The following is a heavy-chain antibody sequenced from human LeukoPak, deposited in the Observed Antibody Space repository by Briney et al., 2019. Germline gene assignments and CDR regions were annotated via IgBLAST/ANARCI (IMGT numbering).Heavy chain of an antibody. J-gene: IGHJ6*03. CDR3: ARGRFLLSWRPVFHIDV. Sequence: GGPVKVSCKASGYTFTGHYMHWVRQAPGQGLEWMGWITSDSGGTNYAQKFQGRVTMTRDTSISTAYMELSRLRSDDTAVYYCARGRFLLSWRPVFHIDVWGKGTTVTISS. CDR1: GYTFTGHY. D-gene: IGHD6-13*01. V-gene: IGHV1-2*02. CDR2: ITSDSGGT.